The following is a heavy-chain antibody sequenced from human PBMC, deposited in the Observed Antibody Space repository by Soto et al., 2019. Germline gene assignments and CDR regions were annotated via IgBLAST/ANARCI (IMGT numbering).Heavy chain of an antibody. D-gene: IGHD2-2*01. CDR3: ARSLSYHFNWFDP. Sequence: SETLSLTCTVSGGSISSSSYYWGWIRQPPGKGLEWIGSIYHSGSTNYNPSLKSRVTISVDKSKNQFSLKLSSVTAADTAVYYCARSLSYHFNWFDPWGQGTLVTVSS. CDR2: IYHSGST. CDR1: GGSISSSSYY. V-gene: IGHV4-39*07. J-gene: IGHJ5*02.